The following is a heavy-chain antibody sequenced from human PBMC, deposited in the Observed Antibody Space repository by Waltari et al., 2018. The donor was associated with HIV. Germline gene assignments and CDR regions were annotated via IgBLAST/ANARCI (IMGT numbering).Heavy chain of an antibody. D-gene: IGHD3-22*01. V-gene: IGHV1-69*08. CDR2: ISPILGIA. J-gene: IGHJ5*02. CDR1: GGTFSSYT. Sequence: QVQLVQSGAEVKKPGSSVKVSCKASGGTFSSYTISWVRPDPGQGREGMGRISPILGIANYAQKVQGRVTITADKSASTAYMELSSLRSEDTAVYYCARETYYYDSSGYYRRGWFDPWGQGTLVTVSS. CDR3: ARETYYYDSSGYYRRGWFDP.